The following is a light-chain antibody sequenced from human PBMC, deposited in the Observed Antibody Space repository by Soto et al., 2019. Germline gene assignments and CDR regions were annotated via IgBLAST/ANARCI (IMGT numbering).Light chain of an antibody. CDR1: QSVTSSY. CDR2: GAS. J-gene: IGKJ4*01. CDR3: QQYVSSPLT. V-gene: IGKV3-20*01. Sequence: EIVLTQSPGTLSLSPGDRATLSCRASQSVTSSYLAWYQQKPGQAPRLLISGASSRATGIPDRFSGSGSGTDFTLTISRLEPEDFAVYYCQQYVSSPLTFGGGTKVEIK.